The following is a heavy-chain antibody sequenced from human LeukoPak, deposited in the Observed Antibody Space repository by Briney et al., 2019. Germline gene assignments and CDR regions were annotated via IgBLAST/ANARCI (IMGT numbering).Heavy chain of an antibody. Sequence: GGSLRLSCAASGFTFSSYAMHWVRQAPGKGLEWVSGTSSSGGGTYYADSVKGRFTISRDNSKNTLYLQMNSLRGEDTAVYYCAKVVGYTSSWYFDYWGQGTLVTVSS. CDR1: GFTFSSYA. CDR3: AKVVGYTSSWYFDY. J-gene: IGHJ4*02. D-gene: IGHD6-13*01. V-gene: IGHV3-23*01. CDR2: TSSSGGGT.